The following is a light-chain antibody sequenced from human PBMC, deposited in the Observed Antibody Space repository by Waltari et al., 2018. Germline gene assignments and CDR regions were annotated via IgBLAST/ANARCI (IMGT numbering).Light chain of an antibody. Sequence: QSALTQPASVSGSPGQSITISCTGTSNDVGGYGYVSWYQQYPGKAPKLIIYEVSYRPSGISTLFSGSKSGNTASLTISGLQAEDEADYYCSSHTATVPHVFGTGTRVTVV. V-gene: IGLV2-14*01. CDR1: SNDVGGYGY. CDR3: SSHTATVPHV. J-gene: IGLJ1*01. CDR2: EVS.